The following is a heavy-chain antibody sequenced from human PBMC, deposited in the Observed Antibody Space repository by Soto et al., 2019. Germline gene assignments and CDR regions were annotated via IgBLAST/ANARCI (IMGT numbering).Heavy chain of an antibody. Sequence: ASVKVSCKVSGYTLTELSMHWVRQAPGKGLEWMGGFDPEDGETIYAQKFQGRVTMTEDTSTDTAYMELSSLRSEDTAVYYCATNTLPSTIFGVVTDSYYMDVWGKGTTVTVSS. D-gene: IGHD3-3*01. CDR3: ATNTLPSTIFGVVTDSYYMDV. CDR2: FDPEDGET. V-gene: IGHV1-24*01. CDR1: GYTLTELS. J-gene: IGHJ6*03.